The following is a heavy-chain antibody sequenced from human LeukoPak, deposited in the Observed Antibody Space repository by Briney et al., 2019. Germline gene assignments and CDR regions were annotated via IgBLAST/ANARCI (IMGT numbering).Heavy chain of an antibody. Sequence: SETLSLTCAVYGGSLSGYYWSWIRQPPGKGLEWLGEINHSGSTNYNPSLKSRVTISVDTSKNQFSLKLSSVTAADTAVYYCARGHNFDFWSGTFKFDYWGQGTLVTVSS. CDR3: ARGHNFDFWSGTFKFDY. CDR2: INHSGST. V-gene: IGHV4-34*01. J-gene: IGHJ4*02. D-gene: IGHD3-3*01. CDR1: GGSLSGYY.